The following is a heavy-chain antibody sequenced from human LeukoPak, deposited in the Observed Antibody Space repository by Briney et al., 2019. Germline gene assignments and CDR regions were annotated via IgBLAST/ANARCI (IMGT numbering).Heavy chain of an antibody. J-gene: IGHJ4*02. D-gene: IGHD2-21*02. Sequence: PSVKASCKASGGTFSSYAISWVRQAPGHGLEWMGGIIPIFGTATYAQKFQGRVTSATDESTSTAYMELSSLRSEDTAVYYCARAFISFVVVTAFDYWGQGTLVTVSS. CDR3: ARAFISFVVVTAFDY. CDR1: GGTFSSYA. CDR2: IIPIFGTA. V-gene: IGHV1-69*05.